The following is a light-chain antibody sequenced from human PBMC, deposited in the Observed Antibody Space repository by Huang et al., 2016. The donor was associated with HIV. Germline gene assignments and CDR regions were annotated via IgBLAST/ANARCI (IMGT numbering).Light chain of an antibody. CDR3: QQYKSFPWT. J-gene: IGKJ1*01. V-gene: IGKV1-5*03. Sequence: DIQMTQSSSTLSASVGDRVTIACRVSQSISTWLAWYQQKPGRAPNLLIYEASTLEGGVPSRFSGGGSGTDFTLTISSLQPDDFATYYCQQYKSFPWTFGQGTKVEV. CDR2: EAS. CDR1: QSISTW.